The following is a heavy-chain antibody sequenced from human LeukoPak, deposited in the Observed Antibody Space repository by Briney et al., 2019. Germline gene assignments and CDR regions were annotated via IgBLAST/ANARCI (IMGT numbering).Heavy chain of an antibody. Sequence: SGGSLRLSCAASGFTFSNYWMHWVRQDPGKGLVWVSFINPDGSTTNYADSVKGRFTISRDNAKNSLYLQMNSLRPEDTALYYCTKDRQADDFDIWGQGTMVTVSS. CDR2: INPDGSTT. V-gene: IGHV3-74*01. CDR3: TKDRQADDFDI. CDR1: GFTFSNYW. J-gene: IGHJ3*02.